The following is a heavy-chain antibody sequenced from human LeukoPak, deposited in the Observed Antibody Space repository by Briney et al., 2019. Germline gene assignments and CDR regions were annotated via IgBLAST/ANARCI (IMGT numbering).Heavy chain of an antibody. CDR3: ASGSGSYRTPYYYMDV. J-gene: IGHJ6*03. V-gene: IGHV3-53*01. CDR1: GFTVSSNY. CDR2: IYSGGST. D-gene: IGHD3-10*01. Sequence: PGGSLRLSCVASGFTVSSNYTSWVRQAPGKGLEWGSVIYSGGSTYYPDSVKGRFTISRDNSKNTLYLQMNSLRAEDTAVYYCASGSGSYRTPYYYMDVWGTGTTVTVSS.